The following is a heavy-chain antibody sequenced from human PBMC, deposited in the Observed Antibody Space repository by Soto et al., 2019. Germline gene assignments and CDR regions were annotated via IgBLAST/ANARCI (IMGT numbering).Heavy chain of an antibody. V-gene: IGHV3-30-3*01. CDR1: GFTFSTYA. D-gene: IGHD5-18*01. J-gene: IGHJ2*01. CDR3: ARDPLWGTAMVLWYFDL. Sequence: GGSLRLSCAASGFTFSTYAMHWVRQAPGKVLEWVAVISYDGSNKYYADSVKGRFTISRDNSKNTLYLQMNSLRAEDTAVYYCARDPLWGTAMVLWYFDLWGRGTLVTVSS. CDR2: ISYDGSNK.